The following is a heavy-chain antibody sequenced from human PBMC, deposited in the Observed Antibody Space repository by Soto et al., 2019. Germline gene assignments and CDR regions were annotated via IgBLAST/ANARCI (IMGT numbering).Heavy chain of an antibody. D-gene: IGHD2-21*01. V-gene: IGHV4-59*11. J-gene: IGHJ3*02. CDR1: GGSLTDHY. CDR3: ARGNDWKSSTFDI. Sequence: QVQLQESGPGLVKPSETLSLTCTVAGGSLTDHYWNWFRQSPGRGLQWIGYVYYSGATSYNPSLPSRVNMTVDTSKNQFSLKLRSVTAADTAVYFCARGNDWKSSTFDIWGQGTMVSVSS. CDR2: VYYSGAT.